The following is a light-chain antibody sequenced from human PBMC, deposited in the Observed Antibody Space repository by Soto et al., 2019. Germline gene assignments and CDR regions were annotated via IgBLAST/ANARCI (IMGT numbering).Light chain of an antibody. CDR3: QQRSNWPST. J-gene: IGKJ4*01. Sequence: EIVXTQSPATXXLSPGNRATXXXXASQXVSXYLAWYQQKPGQAPRLLIYDASNRATGIPARFSGSGSGTDFTLTITSLEPEDFAVYYCQQRSNWPSTFGGGTKVEIK. V-gene: IGKV3-11*01. CDR1: QXVSXY. CDR2: DAS.